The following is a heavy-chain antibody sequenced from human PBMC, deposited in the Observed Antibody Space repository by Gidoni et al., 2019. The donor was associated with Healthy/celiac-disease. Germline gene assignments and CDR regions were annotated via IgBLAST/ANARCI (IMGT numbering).Heavy chain of an antibody. CDR2: ISWNSGSI. J-gene: IGHJ4*02. Sequence: EVQLVESGGGLVQPGRSLRLSCAASGFTFDDYAMHWVRQAPGKGLEWVSGISWNSGSIGDADSVKGRFTISRDNAKNSLYLQMNSLRAEDTALYYCAKGTEEAVDGGGDYWGQGTLVTVSS. CDR3: AKGTEEAVDGGGDY. V-gene: IGHV3-9*01. CDR1: GFTFDDYA. D-gene: IGHD3-10*01.